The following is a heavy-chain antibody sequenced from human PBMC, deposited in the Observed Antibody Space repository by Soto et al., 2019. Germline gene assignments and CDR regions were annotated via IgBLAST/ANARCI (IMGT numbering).Heavy chain of an antibody. V-gene: IGHV4-59*01. D-gene: IGHD3-10*01. CDR3: ARLLFSGRSWIDP. Sequence: PSETLSLACTVSGGSISSYYWSWIRQPPGKGLEWIGYIYYSGSTNYNPSLKSRVTISVDTSKNQFSLKLSSVTAADTAVYYCARLLFSGRSWIDPWGQGTLVTVSS. CDR1: GGSISSYY. CDR2: IYYSGST. J-gene: IGHJ5*02.